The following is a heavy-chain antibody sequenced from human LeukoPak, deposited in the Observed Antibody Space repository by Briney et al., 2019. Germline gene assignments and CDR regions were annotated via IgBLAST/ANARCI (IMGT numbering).Heavy chain of an antibody. Sequence: GGSLRLSCAASGFTFSSYWMNWVRQAPGKGLVWVSRIASDGSSTTYADSVKGRFSISRDNAKNSLYLQMNSLRVEDTAVYYCARGRPHGNDYWGQGTLVTVSS. D-gene: IGHD4-23*01. CDR1: GFTFSSYW. V-gene: IGHV3-74*01. CDR3: ARGRPHGNDY. J-gene: IGHJ4*02. CDR2: IASDGSST.